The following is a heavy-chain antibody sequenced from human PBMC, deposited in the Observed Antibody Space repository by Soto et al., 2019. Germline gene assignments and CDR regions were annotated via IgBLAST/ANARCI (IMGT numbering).Heavy chain of an antibody. CDR1: GFTFSSYA. D-gene: IGHD3-10*01. Sequence: WGSLRLSCAASGFTFSSYAMSFVRHSPLKGLEWVSAISGSGGSTYYADSVKGRFTISRDNSKNTLYLQMNSLRAEDTAVYYCEVLWFGELVHYGMDVWGQGTTVTVSS. J-gene: IGHJ6*02. CDR3: EVLWFGELVHYGMDV. V-gene: IGHV3-23*01. CDR2: ISGSGGST.